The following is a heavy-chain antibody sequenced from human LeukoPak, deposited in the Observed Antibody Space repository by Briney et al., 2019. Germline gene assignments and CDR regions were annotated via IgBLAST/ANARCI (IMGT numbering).Heavy chain of an antibody. CDR1: GFTFSSYW. CDR3: ANSGSYRPFDY. D-gene: IGHD1-26*01. CDR2: ISSDGSST. V-gene: IGHV3-74*01. Sequence: GGSLRLSCAASGFTFSSYWMHWVRQAPGKGLVWVSQISSDGSSTGYADSVKGRFTISRDNAKNTLYLQMNSLRADDTAVYYCANSGSYRPFDYWGQGTLVTVSS. J-gene: IGHJ4*02.